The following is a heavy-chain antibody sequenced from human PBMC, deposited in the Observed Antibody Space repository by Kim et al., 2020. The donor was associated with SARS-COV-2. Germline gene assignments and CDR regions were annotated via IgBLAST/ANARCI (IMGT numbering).Heavy chain of an antibody. J-gene: IGHJ4*02. V-gene: IGHV3-21*01. CDR3: ARADRGSYGSFDY. CDR2: ISSSSSYI. CDR1: GFTFSSYS. Sequence: GGSLRLSCAASGFTFSSYSMNWVRQAPGKGLEWVSSISSSSSYIYYADSVKGRFTISRDNAKNSLYLQMNSLRAEDTAVYYCARADRGSYGSFDYWGQGTLVTVSS. D-gene: IGHD1-26*01.